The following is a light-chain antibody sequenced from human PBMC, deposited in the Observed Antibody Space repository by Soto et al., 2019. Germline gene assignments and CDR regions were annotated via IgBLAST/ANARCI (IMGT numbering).Light chain of an antibody. CDR3: QQYSIWRT. J-gene: IGKJ1*01. V-gene: IGKV3-15*01. CDR2: GAS. CDR1: QSVSSN. Sequence: SQSPETLSESAGQKTTISFRASQSVSSNLAWYQQKPGQAPRLLIYGASTRATGIPARFSGSGSGTEFTLTIISLQSEDFAVYYCQQYSIWRTFGQGTKVDIK.